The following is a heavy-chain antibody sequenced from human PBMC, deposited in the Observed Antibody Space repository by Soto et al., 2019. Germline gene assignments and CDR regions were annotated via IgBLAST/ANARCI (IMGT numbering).Heavy chain of an antibody. D-gene: IGHD3-22*01. Sequence: EVQLVESGGGSIQPGGSLRLSCEASGFSVRARYMSWVRQAPGKGLEWVSLIYTGGGTYFADSVKGRFTISRDNSKNAVYLEMNNLRPEDTAVYYCAREQNYYYDRTGYYMGLFDYWGQGTLVTVTS. CDR1: GFSVRARY. V-gene: IGHV3-53*01. CDR3: AREQNYYYDRTGYYMGLFDY. J-gene: IGHJ4*02. CDR2: IYTGGGT.